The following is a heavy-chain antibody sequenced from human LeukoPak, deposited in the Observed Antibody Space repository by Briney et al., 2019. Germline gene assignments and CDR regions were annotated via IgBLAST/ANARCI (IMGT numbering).Heavy chain of an antibody. Sequence: SETLSLTCAVFGGSLSGYYWSWIRQPPGKGLEWIGEISHSGTTYYNPSLKRRVTISVDTSKNQFSLKLSSVTAADTAVYYCARTITIFGALGYFDYWGQGTLVTVSS. CDR3: ARTITIFGALGYFDY. CDR1: GGSLSGYY. V-gene: IGHV4-34*09. D-gene: IGHD3-3*01. J-gene: IGHJ4*02. CDR2: ISHSGTT.